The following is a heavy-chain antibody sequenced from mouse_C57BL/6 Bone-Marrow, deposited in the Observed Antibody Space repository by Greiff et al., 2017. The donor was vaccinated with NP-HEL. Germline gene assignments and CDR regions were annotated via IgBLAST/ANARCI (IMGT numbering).Heavy chain of an antibody. CDR3: ARDVVTTDYFDY. V-gene: IGHV5-4*01. CDR1: GFTFSSYA. D-gene: IGHD2-2*01. J-gene: IGHJ2*01. Sequence: EVQGVESGGGLVKPGGSLKLSCAASGFTFSSYAMSWVRQTPEKRLEWVATISDGGSYTYSPDNVKVRFTISRDNAKNNLYLQMSHLKSEDTAMYYCARDVVTTDYFDYWGQGTTLTVSS. CDR2: ISDGGSYT.